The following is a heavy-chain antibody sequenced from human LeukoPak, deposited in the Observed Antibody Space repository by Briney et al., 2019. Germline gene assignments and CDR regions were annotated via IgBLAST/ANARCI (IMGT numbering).Heavy chain of an antibody. D-gene: IGHD2-2*01. CDR1: GFTFSSYS. V-gene: IGHV3-48*01. Sequence: GGSLRLSCAASGFTFSSYSMNWVRQAPGKGLEWVSYISSSSSTTYYAGSVKGRFTISRDNSNHTLYLQMNSLRAEDTAIYYCAKGDKNTNADYWGQGTLVTVSS. CDR3: AKGDKNTNADY. J-gene: IGHJ4*02. CDR2: ISSSSSTT.